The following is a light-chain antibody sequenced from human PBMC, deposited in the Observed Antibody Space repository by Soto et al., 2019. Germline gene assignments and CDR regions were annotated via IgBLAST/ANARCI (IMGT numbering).Light chain of an antibody. Sequence: EIVLTQSPGTLSLSPGERATLSCRASQSVSSTYLAWYQQQPGQAPRLLIYGASSRASGIPDRFSGSGSGTDFTLTISRLEPEDFVVYYCQQYGRSSFTFGPGTKVDIK. V-gene: IGKV3-20*01. J-gene: IGKJ3*01. CDR2: GAS. CDR3: QQYGRSSFT. CDR1: QSVSSTY.